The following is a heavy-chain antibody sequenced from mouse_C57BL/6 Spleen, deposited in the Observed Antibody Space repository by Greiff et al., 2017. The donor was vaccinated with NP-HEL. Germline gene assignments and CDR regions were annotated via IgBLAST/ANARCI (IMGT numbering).Heavy chain of an antibody. CDR2: IDPENGDT. D-gene: IGHD1-1*01. Sequence: VQLQQSGAELVRPGASVKLSCTASGFNIKDDYMHWVKQRPEQGLEWIGWIDPENGDTEYASKFQGKATITADTSSNTAYLQLSSLTSEDTAFYYCTTTPYYYGSSYLAWFAYWGQGTLVTVSA. J-gene: IGHJ3*01. CDR3: TTTPYYYGSSYLAWFAY. V-gene: IGHV14-4*01. CDR1: GFNIKDDY.